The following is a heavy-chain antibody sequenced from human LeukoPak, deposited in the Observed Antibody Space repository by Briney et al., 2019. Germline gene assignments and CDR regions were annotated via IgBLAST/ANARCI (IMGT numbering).Heavy chain of an antibody. D-gene: IGHD3-9*01. Sequence: ASVKVSCKASGYTFTGYYMHWVRQAPGQGLEWMGWINPNSGGTNYAQKFQGRVTMTRDTSISTAYMELSRLRSDDTAVYYCARDREGYYDILTGYYGVGAYDIWGQGTMVTVSS. CDR1: GYTFTGYY. J-gene: IGHJ3*02. CDR3: ARDREGYYDILTGYYGVGAYDI. V-gene: IGHV1-2*02. CDR2: INPNSGGT.